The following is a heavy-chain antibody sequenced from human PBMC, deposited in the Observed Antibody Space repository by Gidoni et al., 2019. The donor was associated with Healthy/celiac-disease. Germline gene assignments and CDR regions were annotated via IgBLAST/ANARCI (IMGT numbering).Heavy chain of an antibody. CDR3: AREAPHYYGQGHDAFDI. D-gene: IGHD3-10*01. J-gene: IGHJ3*02. CDR2: IYYSGST. Sequence: QVQLQESGPGLVKPSQTLSLTCTVSGGSISSGGYDWSWIRQHPGKGLEWIGYIYYSGSTYYNPSLKSRVTISVDTSKNQFSLKLSSVTAADTAVYYCAREAPHYYGQGHDAFDIWGQGTMVTVSS. CDR1: GGSISSGGYD. V-gene: IGHV4-31*03.